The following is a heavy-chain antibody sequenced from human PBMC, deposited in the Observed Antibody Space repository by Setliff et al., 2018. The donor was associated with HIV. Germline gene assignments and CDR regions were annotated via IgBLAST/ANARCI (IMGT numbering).Heavy chain of an antibody. V-gene: IGHV4-4*08. CDR3: ARAINKDFDI. CDR2: MYISGST. J-gene: IGHJ3*02. CDR1: GGSISSYY. Sequence: SETLSLTCTVSGGSISSYYWSWIRQPPGQGLEWIGHMYISGSTTYNPSLKSRVTLSVDTSRHQFSLNLSSVTAADTAVYYCARAINKDFDIWGQGTMVTVSS.